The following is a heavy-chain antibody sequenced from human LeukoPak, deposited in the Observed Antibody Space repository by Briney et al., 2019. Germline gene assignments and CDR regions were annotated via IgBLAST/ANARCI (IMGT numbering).Heavy chain of an antibody. Sequence: PGRSLRLSCAASGFTFSSYAMHWVRQAPGKGLEWVAVISYDGSNKYYADSVKGRFTISRDNSKNTLYLQMNSLRAEDTAVYYCAKRYDFWSGYYDYWGQGTLVTVSS. CDR3: AKRYDFWSGYYDY. J-gene: IGHJ4*02. CDR2: ISYDGSNK. CDR1: GFTFSSYA. D-gene: IGHD3-3*01. V-gene: IGHV3-30-3*02.